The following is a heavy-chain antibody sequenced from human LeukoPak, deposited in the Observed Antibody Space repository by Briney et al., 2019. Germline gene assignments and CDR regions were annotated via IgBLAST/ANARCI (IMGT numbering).Heavy chain of an antibody. CDR3: ARVTGTIFGVVIPRYYYYGMDV. Sequence: GASVKVSCKASGYTFTSYGISWVRQAPGQGLEWMGWISAYNGNTNYAQKLQGRVTMTTDTSTSTAYMELRSLRSDDTAVYYCARVTGTIFGVVIPRYYYYGMDVWGQGTTVTVSS. V-gene: IGHV1-18*01. D-gene: IGHD3-3*01. J-gene: IGHJ6*02. CDR2: ISAYNGNT. CDR1: GYTFTSYG.